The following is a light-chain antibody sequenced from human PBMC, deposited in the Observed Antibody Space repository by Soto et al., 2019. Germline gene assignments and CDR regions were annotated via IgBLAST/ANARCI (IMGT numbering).Light chain of an antibody. J-gene: IGLJ1*01. Sequence: QAVLTQEPSLTVSPGGTVTLTCASSTGAVTIRYYPNRFQQKPGQAPRALIYSTSNKRSWTPARFSGSLRGRKAALTLSGVQPEDETEDHCLLYYGGAYVFGTGTKVTVL. CDR1: TGAVTIRYY. CDR3: LLYYGGAYV. CDR2: STS. V-gene: IGLV7-43*01.